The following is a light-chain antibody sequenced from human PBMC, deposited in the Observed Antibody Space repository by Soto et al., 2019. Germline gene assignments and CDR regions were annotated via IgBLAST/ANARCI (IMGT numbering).Light chain of an antibody. CDR1: RSLLHTDGYNY. CDR2: LGS. J-gene: IGKJ2*01. V-gene: IGKV2-28*01. CDR3: MQALESRT. Sequence: DIVMTQSPLSLPVTPGEPASISCRSSRSLLHTDGYNYLDWYLQKPGQSPHLLIYLGSHRASGVPDRFSGSGSGTDFTLKISRVEAEDVGVYYCMQALESRTFGQGTKVDIK.